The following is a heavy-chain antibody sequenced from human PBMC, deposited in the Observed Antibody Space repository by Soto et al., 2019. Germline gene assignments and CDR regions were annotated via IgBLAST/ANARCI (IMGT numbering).Heavy chain of an antibody. CDR3: AKDIARYQLVLITEGMDV. Sequence: EVQLVESGGGPVRPGGSLKLSCAASGFSFEDYGMHWVRQAPGKGLEWVSSISWNSRNIAYADSVKGRFTVSRDNAKNSLYLQMNSLRPEDTALYYCAKDIARYQLVLITEGMDVWGQGTTVTVSS. CDR1: GFSFEDYG. V-gene: IGHV3-9*01. CDR2: ISWNSRNI. D-gene: IGHD3-10*01. J-gene: IGHJ6*02.